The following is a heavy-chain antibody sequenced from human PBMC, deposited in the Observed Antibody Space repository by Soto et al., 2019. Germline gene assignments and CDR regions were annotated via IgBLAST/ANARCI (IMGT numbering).Heavy chain of an antibody. D-gene: IGHD7-27*01. J-gene: IGHJ4*02. V-gene: IGHV4-59*08. CDR2: IYYSGST. CDR1: GGSISSYY. CDR3: ARQPHKAGELDY. Sequence: PSETLSLTCTVSGGSISSYYWSWIRQPPGKGLEWIGYIYYSGSTNYNPSLKSRVTISADTSKNQFSLKLSSVTAADTAVYYCARQPHKAGELDYWGQGTLVTVSS.